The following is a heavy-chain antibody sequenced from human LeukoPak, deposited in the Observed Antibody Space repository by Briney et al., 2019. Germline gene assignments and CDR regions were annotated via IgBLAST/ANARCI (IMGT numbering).Heavy chain of an antibody. Sequence: SETLSLTCTVSGGSISSGSYYWSWIRQPAGKGLEWIGRIYTSGSTNYNPSLKSRVTISVDTSQNQFSLKLSSVTAADTAVYYCARHMDNWNYFFDYWGQGTLVTVSS. CDR3: ARHMDNWNYFFDY. V-gene: IGHV4-61*02. D-gene: IGHD1-7*01. CDR1: GGSISSGSYY. CDR2: IYTSGST. J-gene: IGHJ4*02.